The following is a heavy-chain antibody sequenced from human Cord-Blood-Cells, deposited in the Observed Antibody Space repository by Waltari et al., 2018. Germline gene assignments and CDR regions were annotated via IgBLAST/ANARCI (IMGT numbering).Heavy chain of an antibody. D-gene: IGHD6-13*01. CDR1: GFTFSSYA. V-gene: IGHV3-64*01. Sequence: EVQLVESGGGLVQPGGSLRLSCAASGFTFSSYAMHWVRQAPGKVLEYVSAISSNGCSTYYANAVKGRFTISRDNSKNTLYLQMGSLRAEDMAVYYCARGHSSSWYAFDIWGQGTMVTVSS. CDR2: ISSNGCST. CDR3: ARGHSSSWYAFDI. J-gene: IGHJ3*02.